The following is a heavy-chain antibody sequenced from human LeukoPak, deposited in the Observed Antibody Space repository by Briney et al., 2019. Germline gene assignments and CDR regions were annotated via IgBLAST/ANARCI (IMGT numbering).Heavy chain of an antibody. D-gene: IGHD1-26*01. V-gene: IGHV3-21*01. CDR1: GFTLSSYS. CDR2: ISSSSSYI. Sequence: GGSLRLSCAASGFTLSSYSMNWVRQAPGKGLEWVSSISSSSSYIYYADSVKGRFTISRDNAKNSLYLQMNSLRAEDTAVYYCARVGHYYYYYMDVWGKGTTVTVSS. CDR3: ARVGHYYYYYMDV. J-gene: IGHJ6*03.